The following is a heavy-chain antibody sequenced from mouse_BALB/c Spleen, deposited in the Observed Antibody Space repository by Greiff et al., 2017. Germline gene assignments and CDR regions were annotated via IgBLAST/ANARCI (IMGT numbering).Heavy chain of an antibody. CDR3: ARAYYGNYGLDY. D-gene: IGHD2-10*01. J-gene: IGHJ2*01. CDR2: INPSTGYT. Sequence: QVQLKESGAELAKPGASVKMSCKASGYTFTSYWMHWVKQRPGQGLEWIGYINPSTGYTEYNQKFKDKATLTADKSSSTAYMQLSSLTSEDSAVYYCARAYYGNYGLDYWGQGTTLTVSS. V-gene: IGHV1-7*01. CDR1: GYTFTSYW.